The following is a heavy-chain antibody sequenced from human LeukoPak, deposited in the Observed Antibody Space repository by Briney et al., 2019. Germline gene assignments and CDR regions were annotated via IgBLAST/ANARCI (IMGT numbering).Heavy chain of an antibody. CDR2: ISSSGSTM. CDR1: GFTFSSYG. CDR3: ARDPGSGYEEHFDY. Sequence: PGGSLRLSCAASGFTFSSYGMHWVRQAPGEGLEWVSYISSSGSTMYYTDSVKGRFTISRDNAKDSLYLQMNSLRAEDTAVYYCARDPGSGYEEHFDYWGQGTLVTVSS. D-gene: IGHD5-12*01. V-gene: IGHV3-48*04. J-gene: IGHJ4*02.